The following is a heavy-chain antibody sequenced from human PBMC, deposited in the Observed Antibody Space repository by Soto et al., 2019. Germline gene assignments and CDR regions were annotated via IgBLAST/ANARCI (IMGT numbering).Heavy chain of an antibody. CDR2: ISGSGGST. D-gene: IGHD6-13*01. Sequence: GGSLRLSCAASGFTFSSYAMSWVRQAPGKGLEWVSAISGSGGSTYYADSVKGRFTISRDNSKNTLYLQMNSLRAEDTAIYYCAKGKQQQLVLLDYWGQGTLVTVSS. V-gene: IGHV3-23*01. CDR3: AKGKQQQLVLLDY. CDR1: GFTFSSYA. J-gene: IGHJ4*02.